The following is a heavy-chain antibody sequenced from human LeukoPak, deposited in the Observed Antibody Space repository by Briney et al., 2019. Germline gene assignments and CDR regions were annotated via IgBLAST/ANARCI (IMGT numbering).Heavy chain of an antibody. Sequence: GESLRLSCAASGFIFSDYSMNWVRQAPGKGLEWVSYIDGSGDTIYCADSVKGRFTISRDNAKNSLDLQMNSLRDEDTAVYYCSRRFDCWGQGTLVTVSS. CDR3: SRRFDC. CDR1: GFIFSDYS. J-gene: IGHJ4*02. CDR2: IDGSGDTI. V-gene: IGHV3-48*02.